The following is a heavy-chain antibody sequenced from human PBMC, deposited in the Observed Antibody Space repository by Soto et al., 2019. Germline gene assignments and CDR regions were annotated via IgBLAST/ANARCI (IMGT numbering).Heavy chain of an antibody. J-gene: IGHJ6*02. V-gene: IGHV4-31*03. CDR1: GGSISSGGYY. CDR2: IYYSGST. D-gene: IGHD2-2*01. CDR3: ARNTGYCISTSCRYYYYYGMDA. Sequence: SETLSLTCTVSGGSISSGGYYWSWIRQHPGKGLEWIGYIYYSGSTYYNPSLKSRVTISVDTSKNQFSLKLSSVTAADTAVYYCARNTGYCISTSCRYYYYYGMDAWGQGTLVTVSS.